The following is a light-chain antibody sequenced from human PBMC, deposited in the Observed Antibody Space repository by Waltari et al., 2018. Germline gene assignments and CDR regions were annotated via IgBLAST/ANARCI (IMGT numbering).Light chain of an antibody. V-gene: IGKV3-11*01. J-gene: IGKJ1*01. CDR3: QQRSSWPPS. Sequence: EIVLTQSPATLSLSPGERATLPCRASQSVATFLAWYQQKPGQAPRLLIYDASNRATGISARFSGSGSGTDFTLTIGSLEPEDFAVYFCQQRSSWPPSFGQGTKVEIK. CDR2: DAS. CDR1: QSVATF.